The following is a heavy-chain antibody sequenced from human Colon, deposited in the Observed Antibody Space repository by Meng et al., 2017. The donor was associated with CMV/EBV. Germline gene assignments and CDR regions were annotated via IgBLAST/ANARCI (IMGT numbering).Heavy chain of an antibody. Sequence: GGSLRLSCAASGFTFSNYWMTWLRQAPGRGPELVAHIKEDGSEKYFVGSVKGRFTISRDNAKNSLYLQMNSLRAEDTAVYYCARDPFIKAFDIWGQGTMVTVSS. V-gene: IGHV3-7*01. CDR2: IKEDGSEK. CDR3: ARDPFIKAFDI. J-gene: IGHJ3*02. CDR1: GFTFSNYW.